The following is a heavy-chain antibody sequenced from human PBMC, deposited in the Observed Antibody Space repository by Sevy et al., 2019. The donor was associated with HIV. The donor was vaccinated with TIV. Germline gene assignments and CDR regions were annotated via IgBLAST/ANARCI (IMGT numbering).Heavy chain of an antibody. J-gene: IGHJ3*02. D-gene: IGHD3-3*01. CDR1: GFTFSDYY. V-gene: IGHV3-11*06. CDR3: ASQYDFWSGYYLDAFDI. Sequence: GGSLRLSCAASGFTFSDYYMSWIRQAPGKGLEWVSYISSSSSYTNYADSVKGRFTISRDNAKNSQYLQMNSLRAEDTAVYYCASQYDFWSGYYLDAFDIWGQGTMVTVSS. CDR2: ISSSSSYT.